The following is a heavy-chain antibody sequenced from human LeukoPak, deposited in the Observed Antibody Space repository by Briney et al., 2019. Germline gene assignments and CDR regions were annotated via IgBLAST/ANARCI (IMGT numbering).Heavy chain of an antibody. CDR3: AKDQYCGGDCFYTSY. CDR1: GFTFSSYA. CDR2: ISGSGGST. D-gene: IGHD2-21*02. V-gene: IGHV3-23*01. J-gene: IGHJ4*02. Sequence: PGGSLRLSCAASGFTFSSYAMSWVRQAPGKGLEWVSAISGSGGSTYYADSVKGRFTISRDNSKNTLYLQMNSLRAEDTAVYYCAKDQYCGGDCFYTSYWGQGTLVTVSS.